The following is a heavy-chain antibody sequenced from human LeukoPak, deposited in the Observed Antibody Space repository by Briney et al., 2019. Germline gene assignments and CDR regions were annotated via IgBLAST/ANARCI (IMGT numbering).Heavy chain of an antibody. V-gene: IGHV4-39*07. J-gene: IGHJ5*02. D-gene: IGHD3-22*01. CDR3: AREGDYYDSSGSLANWFDP. CDR2: IYYSGST. CDR1: GGSISSSSYY. Sequence: ETLSLTCTVSGGSISSSSYYWGWIRQPPGKGLEWIGSIYYSGSTYYNPSLKSRVTISVDTSKNQFSLKLSSVTAADTAVYYCAREGDYYDSSGSLANWFDPWGQGTLVTVSS.